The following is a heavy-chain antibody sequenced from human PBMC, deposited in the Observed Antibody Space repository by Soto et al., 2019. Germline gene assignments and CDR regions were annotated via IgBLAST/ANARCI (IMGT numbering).Heavy chain of an antibody. CDR2: IYYSGST. Sequence: QLQLQESGPGLVKPSETMSLTCTVSGGSISSSSYYWGWIRQPPGKGLEWIGSIYYSGSTYYNPYLKSRVTVSVETTKNQFSLKLSSVTAVDRAVYYCAGMREQLYPWYYFDDCGQGTLVTVSS. CDR1: GGSISSSSYY. V-gene: IGHV4-39*01. D-gene: IGHD2-2*02. J-gene: IGHJ4*02. CDR3: AGMREQLYPWYYFDD.